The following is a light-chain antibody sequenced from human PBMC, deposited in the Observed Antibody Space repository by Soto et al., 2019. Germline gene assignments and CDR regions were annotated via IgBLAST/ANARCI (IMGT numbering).Light chain of an antibody. CDR1: QSVNTKY. V-gene: IGKV3-20*01. J-gene: IGKJ3*01. CDR2: GVS. CDR3: QQFGTSSLVT. Sequence: DIGLTQSPGTLSLSPGERATLSCRASQSVNTKYLAWYQQKPGQAPRLLISGVSSRATGIPDRFSGSGSGTDFILTISRVEPEDFAVYYCQQFGTSSLVTFGPGTKVDI.